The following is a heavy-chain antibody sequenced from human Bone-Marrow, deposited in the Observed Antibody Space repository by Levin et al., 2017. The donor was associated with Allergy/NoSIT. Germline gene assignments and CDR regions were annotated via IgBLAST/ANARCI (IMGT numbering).Heavy chain of an antibody. J-gene: IGHJ4*02. Sequence: GGSLRLSCAASGFTLSDNYMTWIRQAPGKGLEWVSYISGSGNTIYYADSVKGRFTISRDNAKNSLHLQMKGLRVEDTAVYFCARGTTYYYDSSGYLDYWGQGVLVTVSS. CDR2: ISGSGNTI. D-gene: IGHD3-22*01. CDR3: ARGTTYYYDSSGYLDY. CDR1: GFTLSDNY. V-gene: IGHV3-11*01.